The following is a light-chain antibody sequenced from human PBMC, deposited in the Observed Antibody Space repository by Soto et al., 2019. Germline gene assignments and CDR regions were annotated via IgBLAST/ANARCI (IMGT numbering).Light chain of an antibody. Sequence: EIVLTQSPGTLSLSPGEGATLSCRVSQSIRSNLAWYQQRPGQAPRLLMYGASTRADGIPARFTGSGSGTEFTLTISSLQSEDFAVYYCQQYHIWPPWTSGQGTKVDIK. CDR1: QSIRSN. J-gene: IGKJ1*01. CDR3: QQYHIWPPWT. CDR2: GAS. V-gene: IGKV3-15*01.